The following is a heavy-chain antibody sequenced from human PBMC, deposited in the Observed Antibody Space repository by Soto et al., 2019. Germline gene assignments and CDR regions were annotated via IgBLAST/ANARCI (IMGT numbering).Heavy chain of an antibody. Sequence: LGESLKISCQGSGYIFTSYWISWVRHMPGKGLEWMGLIYPDDSDTRYSPSFQGQVTISADKSTSTAYLQWSSLKASDSAMYYCARQLYTSSSFPAYWGQGTLVTVSS. D-gene: IGHD6-6*01. CDR3: ARQLYTSSSFPAY. V-gene: IGHV5-51*01. J-gene: IGHJ4*02. CDR2: IYPDDSDT. CDR1: GYIFTSYW.